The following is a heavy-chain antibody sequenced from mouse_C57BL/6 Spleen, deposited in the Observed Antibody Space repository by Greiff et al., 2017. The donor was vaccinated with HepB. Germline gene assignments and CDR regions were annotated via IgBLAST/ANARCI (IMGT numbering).Heavy chain of an antibody. CDR3: ARRAYYDYAWFAY. D-gene: IGHD2-4*01. CDR1: GYAFSSYW. V-gene: IGHV1-80*01. Sequence: QVQLQQSGAELVKPGASVKISCKASGYAFSSYWMNWVKQRPGKGLEWIGQIYPGDGDTNYNGKFKGKATLTADKSSSTAYMQLSSLTSEDSAVYFCARRAYYDYAWFAYWGQVTLVTVSA. J-gene: IGHJ3*01. CDR2: IYPGDGDT.